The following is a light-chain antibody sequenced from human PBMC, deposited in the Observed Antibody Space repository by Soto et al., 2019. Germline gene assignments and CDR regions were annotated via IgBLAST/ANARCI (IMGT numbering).Light chain of an antibody. J-gene: IGLJ3*02. CDR3: SSFTTTNTWV. V-gene: IGLV2-14*01. CDR2: EVT. Sequence: QSALTQPTSVSGSPGQSITISCTGTSSDVGSYDFVPWFQQHPGKAPKLMIYEVTNRPSGVSYRFSGSKSGNTASLTISGLQAEDEADYYCSSFTTTNTWVFGGGTKLTVL. CDR1: SSDVGSYDF.